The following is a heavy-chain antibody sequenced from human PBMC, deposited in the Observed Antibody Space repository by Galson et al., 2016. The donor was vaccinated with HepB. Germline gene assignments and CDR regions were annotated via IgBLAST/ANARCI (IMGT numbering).Heavy chain of an antibody. D-gene: IGHD3-10*01. CDR2: IYYSGST. Sequence: SETLSLTCSVSGGSINSYYWSWIRQPPGKGLEWIGYIYYSGSTSYNPSLKSRVTISVDKSRNRFSLKLTSVTAADTAVYYCTRSAYYYESGGDYWGQGTLVAVSS. J-gene: IGHJ4*02. CDR1: GGSINSYY. CDR3: TRSAYYYESGGDY. V-gene: IGHV4-59*12.